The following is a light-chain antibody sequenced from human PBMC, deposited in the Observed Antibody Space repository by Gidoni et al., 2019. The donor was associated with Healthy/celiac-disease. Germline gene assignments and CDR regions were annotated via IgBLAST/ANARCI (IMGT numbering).Light chain of an antibody. J-gene: IGKJ4*01. CDR3: QRSYSTPLT. V-gene: IGKV1-39*01. Sequence: DIQMTQSPSSLSASVGDRVTITCRASQSISSYLNWYQQKPGKAPKLLIYAASSLQSGVPSRFSGSGSGTDFTLTISSLQPEDFATYYCQRSYSTPLTFXGXTKVXIK. CDR2: AAS. CDR1: QSISSY.